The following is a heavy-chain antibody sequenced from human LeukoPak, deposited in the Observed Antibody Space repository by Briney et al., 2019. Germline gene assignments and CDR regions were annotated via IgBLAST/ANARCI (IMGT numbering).Heavy chain of an antibody. D-gene: IGHD6-13*01. CDR3: ARAPIAAAGYYFDY. V-gene: IGHV4-34*01. J-gene: IGHJ4*02. CDR2: INHSGST. Sequence: SETLSLTCAVYGGSLSGYYWNWIRQPPGKGLEWIGEINHSGSTNYNPSLKSRVTLSIDTSKNQFSLKLSSVTAADTAVYYCARAPIAAAGYYFDYWGQGTLVTVSS. CDR1: GGSLSGYY.